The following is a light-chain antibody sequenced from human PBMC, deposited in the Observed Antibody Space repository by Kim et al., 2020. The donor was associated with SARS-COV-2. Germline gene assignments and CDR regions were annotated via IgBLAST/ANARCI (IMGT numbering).Light chain of an antibody. J-gene: IGKJ1*01. CDR1: QSVSSSY. CDR3: QEYGRTPRT. CDR2: GAS. V-gene: IGKV3-20*01. Sequence: EIVLTQSPGTLSLSPGETATLSCRASQSVSSSYLVWYQQKPGQAPRLLIYGASSRATGIPDRFSGSGSGTDFTLTISRLEPEDCAVYYCQEYGRTPRTFGLGTKVDIK.